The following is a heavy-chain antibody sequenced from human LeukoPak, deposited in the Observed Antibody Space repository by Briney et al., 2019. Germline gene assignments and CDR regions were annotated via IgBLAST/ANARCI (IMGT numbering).Heavy chain of an antibody. Sequence: GGSLRLSCAASGFTFSSYALSWVRQAPGKGLEWVSAISGSGVSTYYADSVKGRFTISRDNSKNTLYLQMNSLRAEDTAVYYCAAYNCSSTTCYTGGFDYWGQGTLVTVSS. CDR1: GFTFSSYA. CDR3: AAYNCSSTTCYTGGFDY. V-gene: IGHV3-23*01. CDR2: ISGSGVST. J-gene: IGHJ4*02. D-gene: IGHD2-2*02.